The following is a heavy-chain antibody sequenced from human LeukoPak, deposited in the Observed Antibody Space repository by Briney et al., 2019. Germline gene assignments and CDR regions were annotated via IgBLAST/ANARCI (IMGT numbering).Heavy chain of an antibody. CDR1: GASFSGYY. J-gene: IGHJ4*02. D-gene: IGHD6-6*01. V-gene: IGHV4-34*01. CDR3: ARADATSVTRFRPRPYVDY. Sequence: SETLSLTCAVYGASFSGYYWNCIRQPPGKGLEWIGKINHRGNTNYNPSLKSRVTMSVDTSKSQLSLELTSVTAADTALSYCARADATSVTRFRPRPYVDYWGQGTQVTVSS. CDR2: INHRGNT.